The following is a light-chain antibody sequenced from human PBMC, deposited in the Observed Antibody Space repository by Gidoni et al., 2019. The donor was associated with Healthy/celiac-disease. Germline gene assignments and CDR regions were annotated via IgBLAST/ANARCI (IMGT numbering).Light chain of an antibody. V-gene: IGKV1-8*01. CDR1: QGISSY. J-gene: IGKJ1*01. Sequence: AIRITQSPSSLSASTGDRVTITCRASQGISSYLAWYQQKPGKAPKLLIYAASTLQSGVPSRFSGSGSGKDFTLTISCLQSEDFATYYCQQYYSYPRTFGQGTKVEIK. CDR3: QQYYSYPRT. CDR2: AAS.